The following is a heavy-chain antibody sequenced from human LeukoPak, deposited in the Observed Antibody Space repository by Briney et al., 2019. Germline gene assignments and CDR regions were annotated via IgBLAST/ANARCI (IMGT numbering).Heavy chain of an antibody. CDR1: GFTVSTNS. J-gene: IGHJ5*02. D-gene: IGHD3-22*01. CDR2: ISSSSYI. CDR3: ARDLGQYYDTSDNWFDP. V-gene: IGHV3-69-1*01. Sequence: GGSLRLSCTVSGFTVSTNSMSWVRQAPGKGLEWVSSISSSSYIYYADSVKGRFTISRDNAKNSLNLQMNSLRAEDTAVYYCARDLGQYYDTSDNWFDPWGQGTLVTVSS.